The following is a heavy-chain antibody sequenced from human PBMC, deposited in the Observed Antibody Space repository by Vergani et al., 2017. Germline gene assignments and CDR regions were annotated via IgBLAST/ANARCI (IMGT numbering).Heavy chain of an antibody. CDR2: ISGSERYI. Sequence: EGQLVESGGGLAKPGGSLRLSCEASGFKFNESIMNWVRQAPGKGLEWVSSISGSERYIFYAASLKGRVTISRNNAENSLDLQLSNLRVDDTGVYYCVSGTNDTRDYYGLDVWGQGTTVTVSS. CDR3: VSGTNDTRDYYGLDV. V-gene: IGHV3-21*06. CDR1: GFKFNESI. J-gene: IGHJ6*02. D-gene: IGHD3-22*01.